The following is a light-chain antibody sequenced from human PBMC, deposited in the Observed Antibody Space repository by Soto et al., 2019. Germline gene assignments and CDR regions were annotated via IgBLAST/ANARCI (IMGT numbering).Light chain of an antibody. CDR2: DVT. CDR1: SSDVGGYDF. Sequence: QSALTQPRSVSGSPGQSVTISCTGTSSDVGGYDFVSWYQQHPGKAPKLTIYDVTKRPSWVPDRFSGAKSGNSASLTISGLRAEDEADYFCCSYAGGYTYLFGTGTKLTVL. V-gene: IGLV2-11*01. CDR3: CSYAGGYTYL. J-gene: IGLJ1*01.